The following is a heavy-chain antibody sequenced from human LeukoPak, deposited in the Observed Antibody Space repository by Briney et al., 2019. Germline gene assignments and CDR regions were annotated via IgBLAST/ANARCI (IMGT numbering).Heavy chain of an antibody. J-gene: IGHJ4*02. CDR3: AKSRYSYGLRADF. D-gene: IGHD5-18*01. Sequence: GGSLRLSCAASGFTFSSYAMSWVRQAPGKGLEWVSAISGCGVSTYYADSVKGRFTISRDNSKNTLFLQMHSLRAEDTAVYYCAKSRYSYGLRADFWGQGTLVTVSS. CDR1: GFTFSSYA. CDR2: ISGCGVST. V-gene: IGHV3-23*01.